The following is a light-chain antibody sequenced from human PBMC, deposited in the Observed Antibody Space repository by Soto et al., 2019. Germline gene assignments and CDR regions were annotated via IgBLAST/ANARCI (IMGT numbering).Light chain of an antibody. J-gene: IGLJ1*01. Sequence: QSVLTQPASVSGSRGQSITISCTGTSSDVGGYNYVSWYQQHPGKAPKLMIYEVSNRPSGVSNRFSGSKSGNTASLTISGLQAEDEADYYCSSYTSSSTPIVFGNGTKVT. CDR1: SSDVGGYNY. V-gene: IGLV2-14*01. CDR3: SSYTSSSTPIV. CDR2: EVS.